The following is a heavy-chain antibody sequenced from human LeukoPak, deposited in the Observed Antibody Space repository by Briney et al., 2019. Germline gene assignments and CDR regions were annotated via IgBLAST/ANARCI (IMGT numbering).Heavy chain of an antibody. D-gene: IGHD4-17*01. CDR3: ASLTTVTQGYFDS. CDR1: GGSITSYY. CDR2: IYYSGST. Sequence: PSETLSLTCTVSGGSITSYYWSWIRQPPGKGLEWIGYIYYSGSTNYNPSLKSRLTISVDASKNQFSLKLSSVTATDTAVYYCASLTTVTQGYFDSWGQGTLVAVSS. J-gene: IGHJ4*02. V-gene: IGHV4-59*08.